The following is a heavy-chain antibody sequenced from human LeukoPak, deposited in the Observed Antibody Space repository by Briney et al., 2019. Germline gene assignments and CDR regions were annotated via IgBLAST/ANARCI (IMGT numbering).Heavy chain of an antibody. Sequence: PGGSLRLSCAASGFTFSSYSMNWVRQAPGKGLEWVSSISSSSSYIYYADSVKGRFTISRDNAKNSLYLQMNSLRAEDTAVYYCARDHLKGSSGLGYWGQGTLVTVSS. CDR2: ISSSSSYI. CDR3: ARDHLKGSSGLGY. J-gene: IGHJ4*02. CDR1: GFTFSSYS. V-gene: IGHV3-21*01. D-gene: IGHD3-22*01.